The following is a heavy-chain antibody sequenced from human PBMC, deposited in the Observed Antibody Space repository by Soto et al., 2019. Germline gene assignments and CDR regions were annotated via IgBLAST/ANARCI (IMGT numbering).Heavy chain of an antibody. CDR1: GFTVSSNY. V-gene: IGHV3-53*04. J-gene: IGHJ4*02. D-gene: IGHD2-15*01. Sequence: EVQLVESGGGLVQPGGSLRLSCAASGFTVSSNYMSWVRQAPGQGLEWVSVIYSGGSTYYADSVKGRFTISRHNSKNTLYLQMNSLRAEDTAVYYCARGATVVTDGAVDYWGQGTLVTVSS. CDR3: ARGATVVTDGAVDY. CDR2: IYSGGST.